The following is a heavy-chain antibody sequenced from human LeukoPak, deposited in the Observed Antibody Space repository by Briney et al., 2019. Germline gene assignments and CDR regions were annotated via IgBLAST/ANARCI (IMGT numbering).Heavy chain of an antibody. V-gene: IGHV1-69*05. CDR2: IIPIFGTA. CDR3: ASSSSSDTDY. J-gene: IGHJ4*02. CDR1: GGTFSSSA. Sequence: SVKVSCTASGGTFSSSAISWVRQAPGQGLEWMGRIIPIFGTANYAQKFQARVTITTDESTSTAYMELSSLRSEDTAVYYCASSSSSDTDYWGQGTLVTVSS. D-gene: IGHD6-6*01.